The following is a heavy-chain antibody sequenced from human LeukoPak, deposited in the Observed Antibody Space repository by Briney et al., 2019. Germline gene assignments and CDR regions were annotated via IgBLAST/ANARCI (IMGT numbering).Heavy chain of an antibody. J-gene: IGHJ6*02. CDR3: ARDQLEYDILTGFYYYYGMDV. D-gene: IGHD3-9*01. CDR1: GGSISAYY. Sequence: SETLTLTCTVSGGSISAYYWSWIRQPPGKGLEWIGYIHYSGTTNYYPSLKSRVTIALDTSKNQFSLKLSSVTAADTAVYYCARDQLEYDILTGFYYYYGMDVWGQGRTVTVSS. CDR2: IHYSGTT. V-gene: IGHV4-59*12.